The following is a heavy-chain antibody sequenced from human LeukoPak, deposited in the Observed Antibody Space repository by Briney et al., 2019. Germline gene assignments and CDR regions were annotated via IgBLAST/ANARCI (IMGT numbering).Heavy chain of an antibody. CDR3: ARLRARAGTMVRGVIST. CDR1: GGSISSSSYS. CDR2: IYYSGST. V-gene: IGHV4-39*01. J-gene: IGHJ5*02. D-gene: IGHD3-10*01. Sequence: SETLSLTCTVSGGSISSSSYSWGWIRQPPGKGLERLGSIYYSGSTYYSPPRKGRVAISVDTSKNQFALKLRSVTAADTAVYCCARLRARAGTMVRGVISTWGQGTRVTVSS.